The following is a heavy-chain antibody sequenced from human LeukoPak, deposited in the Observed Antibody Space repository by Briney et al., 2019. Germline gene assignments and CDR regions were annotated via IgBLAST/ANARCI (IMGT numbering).Heavy chain of an antibody. J-gene: IGHJ4*02. D-gene: IGHD5-12*01. CDR2: IWYHGNEI. V-gene: IGHV3-33*01. CDR1: GFTFSSFG. Sequence: GGSLRLSCAVSGFTFSSFGMHWVRKAPGKGLEWVAVIWYHGNEIHYVDSVKGRFTISRDNFRNTLYLQMDSLRAEDSAVYYCVRGSGGNGYGYWGDNWGQGTLVTVSS. CDR3: VRGSGGNGYGYWGDN.